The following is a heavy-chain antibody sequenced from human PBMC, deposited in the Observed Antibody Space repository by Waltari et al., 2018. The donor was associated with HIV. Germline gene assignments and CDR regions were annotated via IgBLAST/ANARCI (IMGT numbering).Heavy chain of an antibody. Sequence: QVQLQQWGAGLLKPSETLSLTCAVYGGTFSGYYWTWIRQAPGKGLEWIGEINHSGKTKYNPSLKGRLTLSVDRSKNQVSLRMKSVTGADTAIYYCAREKSRASKWYGIFYYDAWGQGTLVSVPS. CDR1: GGTFSGYY. CDR3: AREKSRASKWYGIFYYDA. CDR2: INHSGKT. V-gene: IGHV4-34*02. D-gene: IGHD2-15*01. J-gene: IGHJ5*02.